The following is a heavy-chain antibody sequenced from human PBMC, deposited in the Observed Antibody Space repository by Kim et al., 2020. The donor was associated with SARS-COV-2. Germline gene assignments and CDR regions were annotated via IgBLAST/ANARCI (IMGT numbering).Heavy chain of an antibody. V-gene: IGHV4-34*01. CDR2: ITHTGIT. J-gene: IGHJ5*02. Sequence: SETLSLTCAVYSGSFSDNSWNWVRQAPGKGLEWIGEITHTGITAYNESLKSRLTISVDTSKNQFSLTVRAVTAADTAKYFCVRCARHLGDSRGWFGP. CDR3: VRCARHLGDSRGWFGP. CDR1: SGSFSDNS. D-gene: IGHD6-19*01.